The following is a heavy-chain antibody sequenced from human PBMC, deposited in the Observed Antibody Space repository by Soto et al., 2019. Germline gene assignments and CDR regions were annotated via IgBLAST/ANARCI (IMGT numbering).Heavy chain of an antibody. V-gene: IGHV3-15*01. CDR1: GFTFSNAW. D-gene: IGHD3-22*01. Sequence: EVQLVESGGGLVKPGGSLRLSCAASGFTFSNAWMSWVRQAPGKGLEWGGRIKSKTDGGTTDYAAPVKGRFTISRDDSKNTLYLQMNSLKTEDTAVYYCTTAFVTMIVVVTDDAFDIWGQGTMVTVSS. CDR3: TTAFVTMIVVVTDDAFDI. CDR2: IKSKTDGGTT. J-gene: IGHJ3*02.